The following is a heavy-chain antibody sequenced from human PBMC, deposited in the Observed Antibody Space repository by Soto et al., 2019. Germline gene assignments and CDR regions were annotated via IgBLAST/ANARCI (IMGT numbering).Heavy chain of an antibody. CDR1: VFTFINAW. CDR3: TTSGPSDFWSGSVTFYGMDV. D-gene: IGHD3-3*01. J-gene: IGHJ6*02. Sequence: PGWSLRLSCASSVFTFINAWMSWVRQAPGKGLEWVGRIKSKTDGGTTDYAAPVKGRFTISRDDSKNTLYLQMNSLKTEDTAVYYCTTSGPSDFWSGSVTFYGMDVWGQGTTVTVSS. CDR2: IKSKTDGGTT. V-gene: IGHV3-15*01.